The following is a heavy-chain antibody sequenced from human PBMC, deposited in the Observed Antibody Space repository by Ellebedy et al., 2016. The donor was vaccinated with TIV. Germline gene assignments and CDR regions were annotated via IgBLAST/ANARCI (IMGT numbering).Heavy chain of an antibody. Sequence: SETLSLTXAVYGGSFSGYYWSWIRQPPGKGLEWIGEINHSGSTNYNPSLKSRVTISVDTSKNQFSLKLSSVTAADTAVYYCARNSGYDSPYYFDYWGQGTLVTVSS. CDR3: ARNSGYDSPYYFDY. CDR2: INHSGST. V-gene: IGHV4-34*01. CDR1: GGSFSGYY. D-gene: IGHD5-12*01. J-gene: IGHJ4*02.